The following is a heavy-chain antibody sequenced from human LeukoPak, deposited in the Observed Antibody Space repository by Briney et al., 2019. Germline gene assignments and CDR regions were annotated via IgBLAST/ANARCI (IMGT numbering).Heavy chain of an antibody. CDR3: ARHEVDYGDYYFDY. CDR2: IYYSGST. J-gene: IGHJ4*02. V-gene: IGHV4-59*08. Sequence: PSETLSLTCTVSGGSISSYYWSWIRQPPGKGLEWIGYIYYSGSTNYNPSLKSRGTISVDTPKNQFSLKLSSVTAADTAVYYCARHEVDYGDYYFDYWGQGTLVTVSS. D-gene: IGHD4-17*01. CDR1: GGSISSYY.